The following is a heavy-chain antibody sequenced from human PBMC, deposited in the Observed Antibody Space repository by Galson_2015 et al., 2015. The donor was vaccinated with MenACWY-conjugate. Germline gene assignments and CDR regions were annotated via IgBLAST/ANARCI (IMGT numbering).Heavy chain of an antibody. J-gene: IGHJ4*02. CDR3: AKTITVTPVEDRVLDS. CDR2: ISLDSGVK. CDR1: GFAFNTYA. D-gene: IGHD6-19*01. Sequence: SLRLSCAASGFAFNTYAMHWVRQAPGKGLEWVSVISLDSGVKYYADSVKGRFTISRDNSENTLYLHMSSLRAEDMAVYYCAKTITVTPVEDRVLDSWGQGTLVTVSS. V-gene: IGHV3-23*01.